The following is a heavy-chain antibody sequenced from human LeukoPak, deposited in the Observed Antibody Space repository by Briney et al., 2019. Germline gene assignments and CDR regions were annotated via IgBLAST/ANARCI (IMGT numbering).Heavy chain of an antibody. CDR3: ASPRGKSIAAHFDY. V-gene: IGHV3-74*01. CDR1: GFTFSSYW. J-gene: IGHJ4*02. CDR2: INSDGSST. Sequence: GGSLRLSCAASGFTFSSYWMHWVRQAPGKGLVWVSRINSDGSSTSYADSVKGRFTISRDNSKNTLYLQMNSLRAEDTAVYYCASPRGKSIAAHFDYWGQGTLVTVSS. D-gene: IGHD6-13*01.